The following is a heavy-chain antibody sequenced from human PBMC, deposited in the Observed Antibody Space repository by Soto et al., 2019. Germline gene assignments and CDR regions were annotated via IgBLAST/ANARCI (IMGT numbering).Heavy chain of an antibody. Sequence: SVKVSCKASGGTFSSYAISWVRQAPGQGLEWMGGIIPIFGTANYAQKFQGRVTITADESTSTAYMELSSLRSEDTAVYYCARGGYYSYYFDYWGQGTLVTVSS. V-gene: IGHV1-69*13. CDR1: GGTFSSYA. D-gene: IGHD3-10*01. CDR3: ARGGYYSYYFDY. J-gene: IGHJ4*02. CDR2: IIPIFGTA.